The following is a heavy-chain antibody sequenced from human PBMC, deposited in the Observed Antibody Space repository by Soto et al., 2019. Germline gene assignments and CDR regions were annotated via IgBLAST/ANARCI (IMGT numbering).Heavy chain of an antibody. CDR1: GFTFSSYA. V-gene: IGHV3-23*01. J-gene: IGHJ3*02. D-gene: IGHD3-3*01. CDR3: AKDLRGLYDFWSGYAFDI. CDR2: ISGSGAST. Sequence: GESLKISCAASGFTFSSYAMSWVRQAPGKGLEWVSAISGSGASTYYADSVKGRFTISRDNSKNTLYLKMNSLRAEDTAVYYCAKDLRGLYDFWSGYAFDIWGQGTMVTVSS.